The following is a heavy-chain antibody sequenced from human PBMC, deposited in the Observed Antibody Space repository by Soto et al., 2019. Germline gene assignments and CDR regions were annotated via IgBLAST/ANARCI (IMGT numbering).Heavy chain of an antibody. CDR2: ISYDGSNK. CDR1: GFTFSSYG. V-gene: IGHV3-30*18. D-gene: IGHD2-21*01. CDR3: AKDFNPPSPDSYFDQ. Sequence: GGSLRLSCAASGFTFSSYGMHWVRQAPGKGLEWVARISYDGSNKYYGDSVKGRFTISRDNSKNTLSLQMNSLTVEDTAVYYCAKDFNPPSPDSYFDQWGQGALGTVS. J-gene: IGHJ4*02.